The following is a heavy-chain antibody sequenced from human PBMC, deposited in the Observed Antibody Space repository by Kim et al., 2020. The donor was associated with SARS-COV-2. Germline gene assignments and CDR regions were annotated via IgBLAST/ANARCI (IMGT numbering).Heavy chain of an antibody. V-gene: IGHV3-11*05. CDR1: GFTFSDHH. CDR2: ISSRSTFT. Sequence: GGSLRLSCRASGFTFSDHHMSWIRQAPGKGLEWVSYISSRSTFTDYTDSVRGRFTISRDNDKNSVYLQRNSLRADDTAMYYCTGGVALDYWGQGILVTVSS. D-gene: IGHD2-21*01. J-gene: IGHJ4*02. CDR3: TGGVALDY.